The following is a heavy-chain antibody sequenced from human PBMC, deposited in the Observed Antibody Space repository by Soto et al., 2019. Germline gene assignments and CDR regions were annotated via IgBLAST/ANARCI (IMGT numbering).Heavy chain of an antibody. CDR3: ARGVVSTGYFDY. J-gene: IGHJ4*02. CDR1: AFTFSDHY. V-gene: IGHV3-72*01. Sequence: EVQLAESGGGLVQPGGSLRLSCAASAFTFSDHYIDWVRQAPGKGLEWVGRSRDKVHSHTTEYAASVKGRFTISRGDSENSLYLQMNSLKTEDTAVYYCARGVVSTGYFDYWGQGTLVTVSS. D-gene: IGHD5-12*01. CDR2: SRDKVHSHTT.